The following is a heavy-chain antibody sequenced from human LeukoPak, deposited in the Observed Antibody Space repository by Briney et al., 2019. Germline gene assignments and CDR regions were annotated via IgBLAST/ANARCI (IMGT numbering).Heavy chain of an antibody. D-gene: IGHD2-2*01. CDR2: INSNGGST. V-gene: IGHV3-20*04. J-gene: IGHJ4*02. Sequence: PGGSLRLSCAASGFTFDDYGMSWVRQAPGKGLEWVSGINSNGGSTGYADSVKGRFTISRDNAKNSLYLQMNSLRAEDTALYYCARARGYCSSTSCSLFDYWGQGTLVTVSS. CDR1: GFTFDDYG. CDR3: ARARGYCSSTSCSLFDY.